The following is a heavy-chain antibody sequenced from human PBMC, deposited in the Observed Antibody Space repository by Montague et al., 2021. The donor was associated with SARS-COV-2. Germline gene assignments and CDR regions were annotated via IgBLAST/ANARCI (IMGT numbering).Heavy chain of an antibody. J-gene: IGHJ4*02. CDR2: IDWNSATL. CDR3: AKDDPDSSGYFDH. CDR1: GFSFEDFA. D-gene: IGHD6-19*01. V-gene: IGHV3-9*01. Sequence: SLRLSCAASGFSFEDFAMHWVRQAPGKGLEWVSGIDWNSATLAYADAVKGRFTISRDNAKNSLYLQMNSLRGEDTAFYYCAKDDPDSSGYFDHWGQGTLVTVSS.